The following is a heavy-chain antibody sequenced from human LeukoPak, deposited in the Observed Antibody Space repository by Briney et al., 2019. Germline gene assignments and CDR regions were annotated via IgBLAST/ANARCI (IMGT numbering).Heavy chain of an antibody. CDR1: GFTFDDYA. V-gene: IGHV3-9*01. D-gene: IGHD6-19*01. Sequence: PGGSLRLSCAASGFTFDDYAMHWVRQAPGKGLEWVSGISWNSGSIGYADSVKGRFTISRDNAKNSLYLQMNSLRAEDTAVYYCARDLATRYSSGWGIDYWGQGTLVTVSS. J-gene: IGHJ4*02. CDR2: ISWNSGSI. CDR3: ARDLATRYSSGWGIDY.